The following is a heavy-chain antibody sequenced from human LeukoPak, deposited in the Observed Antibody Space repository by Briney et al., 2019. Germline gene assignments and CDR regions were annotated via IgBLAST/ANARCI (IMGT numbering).Heavy chain of an antibody. CDR1: GFTFSDSA. CDR3: AKLTSY. J-gene: IGHJ4*02. CDR2: ITGSGGST. V-gene: IGHV3-23*01. D-gene: IGHD2-2*01. Sequence: GGSLRLSCAASGFTFSDSAMSWVRQAPGKGLEWVSVITGSGGSTYYADSVKGRFTISRDTSKNTVYLQMNSLRAEDTAVYYCAKLTSYWGQGTLVTVSS.